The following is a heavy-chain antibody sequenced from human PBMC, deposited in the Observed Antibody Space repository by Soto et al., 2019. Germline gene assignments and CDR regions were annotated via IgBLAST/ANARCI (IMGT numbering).Heavy chain of an antibody. CDR1: GFTFDDCA. J-gene: IGHJ6*03. Sequence: EVQLVESGGGLVQPGRSLRLSCAASGFTFDDCAMHWVRQAPGKGLEWVSGISWNSGSIGYADSVKGRFTISRDNAKNSLYLQMNSLRAEDTALYYCAKVGSSWYLGCYYYMDVWGKGTTVTVSS. CDR3: AKVGSSWYLGCYYYMDV. CDR2: ISWNSGSI. V-gene: IGHV3-9*01. D-gene: IGHD6-13*01.